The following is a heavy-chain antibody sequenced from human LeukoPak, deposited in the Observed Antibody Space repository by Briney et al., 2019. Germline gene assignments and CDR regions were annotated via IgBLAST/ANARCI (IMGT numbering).Heavy chain of an antibody. CDR2: INSDGSST. CDR1: GFTFSSYW. Sequence: GGSLRLSCAASGFTFSSYWMHWVRQAPGKGLVWVSRINSDGSSTSYADSVEGRFTISRDNAKNTLYLQMNSLRAEDTAVYYCARVKEMATKTLDYWGQGTLVTVSS. J-gene: IGHJ4*02. D-gene: IGHD5-24*01. V-gene: IGHV3-74*01. CDR3: ARVKEMATKTLDY.